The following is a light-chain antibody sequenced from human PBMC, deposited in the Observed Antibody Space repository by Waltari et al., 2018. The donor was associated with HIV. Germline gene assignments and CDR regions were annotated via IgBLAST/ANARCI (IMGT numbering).Light chain of an antibody. V-gene: IGKV1-8*01. CDR3: QQYYSYPRDFT. CDR2: AAS. J-gene: IGKJ4*01. CDR1: QGISSY. Sequence: AIRMTQSPSSFSASTGDRVTITCRASQGISSYLAWYQQKPGKAPKLLIYAASTLQSGVPSRFSGSGSGTDFTLTISCLQSEDFATYYCQQYYSYPRDFTFGGGTKVEIK.